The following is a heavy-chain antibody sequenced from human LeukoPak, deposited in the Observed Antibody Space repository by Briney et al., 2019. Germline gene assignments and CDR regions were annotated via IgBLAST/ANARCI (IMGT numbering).Heavy chain of an antibody. D-gene: IGHD2-15*01. V-gene: IGHV3-7*01. Sequence: GASLRLSCAASGFTFSSYAMSWVRQAPGKGLEWVASISHDGSAKYNLDSVKGRFTISRDAANNSVFLQMSSLRAEDTAVYYCARDMSGSAFDIWGQGTMVTVSS. CDR3: ARDMSGSAFDI. CDR2: ISHDGSAK. CDR1: GFTFSSYA. J-gene: IGHJ3*02.